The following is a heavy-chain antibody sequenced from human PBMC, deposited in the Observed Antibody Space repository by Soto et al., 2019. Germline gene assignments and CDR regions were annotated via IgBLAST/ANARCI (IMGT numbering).Heavy chain of an antibody. J-gene: IGHJ4*02. V-gene: IGHV4-39*01. CDR1: GGSISSSSYY. CDR3: ARQAAARHQKDFDY. D-gene: IGHD6-6*01. CDR2: IYYSGST. Sequence: SETLSLTCTVSGGSISSSSYYWGWIRQPPGKGLEWIGSIYYSGSTYYNPSLKSRVTISVDTSKNQFSLKLSSVTAADTAVYYCARQAAARHQKDFDYWGQGTLVTVSS.